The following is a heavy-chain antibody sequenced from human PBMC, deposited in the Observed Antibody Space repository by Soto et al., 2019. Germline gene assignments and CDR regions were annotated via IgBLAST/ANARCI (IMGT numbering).Heavy chain of an antibody. J-gene: IGHJ4*02. CDR1: GGSFSGYY. Sequence: ETLSLTCAVYGGSFSGYYWSWIRQPPGKGLEWIGEINHSGSTNYNPSLKSRVTISVDTSKNQFSLKLSSVTAADTAVYYCARERSSLQWFGASMGFDYWREGPLVTVS. V-gene: IGHV4-34*01. CDR3: ARERSSLQWFGASMGFDY. CDR2: INHSGST. D-gene: IGHD3-10*01.